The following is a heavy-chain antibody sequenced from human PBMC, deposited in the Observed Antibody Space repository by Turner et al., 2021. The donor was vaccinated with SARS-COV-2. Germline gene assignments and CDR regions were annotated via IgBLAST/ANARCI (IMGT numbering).Heavy chain of an antibody. Sequence: EVHLLAPGGALRQPAGSLALSRAGSGLTFSSYWMNWVRQAPGKGMEWVANIKQDGSEKYYVDSVKGRFTISRDNAKNSLELQMNRLRAEETDVHYCAREESGSFGAYGMDVWGHGTTVTVS. V-gene: IGHV3-7*03. CDR1: GLTFSSYW. CDR2: IKQDGSEK. J-gene: IGHJ6*02. CDR3: AREESGSFGAYGMDV. D-gene: IGHD2-15*01.